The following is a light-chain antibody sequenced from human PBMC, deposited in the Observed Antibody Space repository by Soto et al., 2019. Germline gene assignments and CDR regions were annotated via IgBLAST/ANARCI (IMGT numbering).Light chain of an antibody. J-gene: IGKJ1*01. CDR3: MQSLQAPLT. V-gene: IGKV2-28*01. Sequence: EIVMTQSPLSLPVTPGEPASISCRSSQSLLQRNVYKCLEWYLQKPGQSPQLLIYMGSNRASGVPDRFSGSGSGTDFTLKISRVEAEDVGVYYCMQSLQAPLTFGQGTKVEIK. CDR2: MGS. CDR1: QSLLQRNVYKC.